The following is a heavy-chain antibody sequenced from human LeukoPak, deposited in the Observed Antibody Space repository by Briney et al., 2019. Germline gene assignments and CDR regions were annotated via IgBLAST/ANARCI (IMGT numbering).Heavy chain of an antibody. V-gene: IGHV1-69*10. CDR2: IIPILGTT. D-gene: IGHD3-9*01. CDR1: GGTFMTYA. CDR3: ATSRPGLLTTYHTGFVTFDY. Sequence: SVKVSCKASGGTFMTYAISWVRQAPGQGLEWVGGIIPILGTTIYAQKFQGRVAITADKGTSTAYMELSSLRSEDTAVFYCATSRPGLLTTYHTGFVTFDYWGQGTLVTVSS. J-gene: IGHJ4*02.